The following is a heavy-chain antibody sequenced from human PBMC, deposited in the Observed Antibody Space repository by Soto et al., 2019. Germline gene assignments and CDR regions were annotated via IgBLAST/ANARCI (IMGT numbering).Heavy chain of an antibody. V-gene: IGHV3-48*02. CDR3: ARDEYSGYVLGDAFDI. Sequence: GGSLRLSCAASGFTFSSYSMNWVRQAPGKGLEWVSYISSSSSTIYYADSVKGRFTISRDNAKNSLYLQMNSLRDEDTAVYYCARDEYSGYVLGDAFDIWGQGTMVTVSS. CDR2: ISSSSSTI. J-gene: IGHJ3*02. D-gene: IGHD5-12*01. CDR1: GFTFSSYS.